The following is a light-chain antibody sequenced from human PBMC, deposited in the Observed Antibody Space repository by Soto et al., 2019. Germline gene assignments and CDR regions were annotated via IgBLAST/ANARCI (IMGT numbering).Light chain of an antibody. V-gene: IGKV1-39*01. Sequence: DIQMTQSPSSLSASVGDRVTITCRASQTIGANLNWYRQKLGKAPTLLIYDASTLQSGVPSRFSGLGSGTDFALTITSLQPDDSATDYCQQSYTTLYTFGQGTKVEIK. CDR3: QQSYTTLYT. CDR1: QTIGAN. J-gene: IGKJ2*01. CDR2: DAS.